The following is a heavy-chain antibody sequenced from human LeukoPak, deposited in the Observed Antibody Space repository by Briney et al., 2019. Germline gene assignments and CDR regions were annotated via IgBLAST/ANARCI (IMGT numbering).Heavy chain of an antibody. Sequence: PSETLSLTCAVYGGSFSGYYWSWIRQPPGKGLEWIGEINHSGSTNYNPSLKSRVTISVDTSKNQFSLKLSSVTAADTAVYYCARGDARGYSYGHFHFDHWGHGTLVTVSS. CDR1: GGSFSGYY. J-gene: IGHJ4*01. V-gene: IGHV4-34*01. CDR3: ARGDARGYSYGHFHFDH. D-gene: IGHD5-18*01. CDR2: INHSGST.